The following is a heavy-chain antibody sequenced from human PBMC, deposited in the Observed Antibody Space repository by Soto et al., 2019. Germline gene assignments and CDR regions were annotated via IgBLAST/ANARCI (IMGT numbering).Heavy chain of an antibody. CDR3: AKATATGGGAFDI. D-gene: IGHD2-8*02. V-gene: IGHV3-23*01. CDR2: ILVDGRT. Sequence: GGSLRLSCAASGFICSSYDMSWVRQAPGKGLEWVSTILVDGRTFYVDSVKGRFTISRDTSKNTVYLQMNSLTAGDTALYYCAKATATGGGAFDICGQGTMVTVSS. CDR1: GFICSSYD. J-gene: IGHJ3*02.